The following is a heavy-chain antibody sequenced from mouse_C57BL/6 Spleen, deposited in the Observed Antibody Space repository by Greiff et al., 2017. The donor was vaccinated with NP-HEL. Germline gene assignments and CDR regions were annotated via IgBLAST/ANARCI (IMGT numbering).Heavy chain of an antibody. CDR1: GYTFTSYW. CDR3: ARCPPYLYYAMDY. D-gene: IGHD5-5*01. CDR2: IDPSDSYT. V-gene: IGHV1-59*01. J-gene: IGHJ4*01. Sequence: QVQLQQPGAELVRPGTSVKLSCKASGYTFTSYWMHWVKQRPGQGLEWIGVIDPSDSYTNYNQKFKGKATLTVDTSSSSAYMQLSSLTSEDSAVYYCARCPPYLYYAMDYWGQGTSVTVSS.